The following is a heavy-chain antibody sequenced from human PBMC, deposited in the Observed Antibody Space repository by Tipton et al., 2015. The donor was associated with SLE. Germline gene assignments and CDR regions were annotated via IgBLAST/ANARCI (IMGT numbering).Heavy chain of an antibody. J-gene: IGHJ4*02. CDR2: ISYDGSNK. CDR3: ARDPRGYSYGPYFDY. D-gene: IGHD5-18*01. CDR1: GFTFSSYG. V-gene: IGHV3-30*03. Sequence: SLRLSCAASGFTFSSYGMHWVRQAPGKGLEWVAVISYDGSNKYYADSVKGRFTISRDNAKNSLYLQMNSLRAEDTAVYYCARDPRGYSYGPYFDYWGQGTLVTVSS.